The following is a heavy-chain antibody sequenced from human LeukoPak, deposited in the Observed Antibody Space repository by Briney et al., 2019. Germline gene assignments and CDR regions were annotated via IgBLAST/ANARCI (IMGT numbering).Heavy chain of an antibody. CDR1: GGSFSGYY. J-gene: IGHJ4*02. CDR2: INHSGST. V-gene: IGHV4-34*01. Sequence: SETLSLTRAVYGGSFSGYYWIWIRQPPGKGLEWMGEINHSGSTNYNTSVKSRVTISVATSKNQCSLKLSSAPAADTAVEYCARGPASHSSGWSVDYWGQGTLVTVSS. CDR3: ARGPASHSSGWSVDY. D-gene: IGHD6-19*01.